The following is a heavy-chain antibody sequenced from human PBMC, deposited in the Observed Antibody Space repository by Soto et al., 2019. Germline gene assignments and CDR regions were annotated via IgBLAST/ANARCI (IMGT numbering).Heavy chain of an antibody. CDR2: FLYGGRT. CDR3: VRDRALSYPYAV. CDR1: GVSVTRTSFD. V-gene: IGHV4-61*01. D-gene: IGHD3-16*01. Sequence: PSESLSLTCTVSGVSVTRTSFDWGWIRQAPVNGLEGIGFFLYGGRTHYNPSLKSRVNISVDTAKNQFSRQLTSLTARQRVLYFCVRDRALSYPYAVWGRGPLVPVSS. J-gene: IGHJ4*02.